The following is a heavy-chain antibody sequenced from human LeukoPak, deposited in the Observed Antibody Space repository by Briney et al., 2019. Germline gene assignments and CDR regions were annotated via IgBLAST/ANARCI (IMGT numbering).Heavy chain of an antibody. D-gene: IGHD2-2*01. Sequence: ASVKVSCKVSGYTLTELSMHWVRQAPGKGLEWMGGFDPEDGETIYAQKFQGRVTMTEDTSTDTAYMELSSLRSEDTAVYYCATGPYCSSTSGYDGDYWGQGTLVTVSS. CDR1: GYTLTELS. CDR2: FDPEDGET. J-gene: IGHJ4*02. V-gene: IGHV1-24*01. CDR3: ATGPYCSSTSGYDGDY.